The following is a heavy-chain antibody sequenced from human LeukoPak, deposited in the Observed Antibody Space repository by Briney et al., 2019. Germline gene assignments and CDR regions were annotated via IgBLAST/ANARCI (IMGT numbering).Heavy chain of an antibody. CDR1: GFTFSAYS. CDR3: ARDYKYAFDN. V-gene: IGHV3-48*01. D-gene: IGHD5-24*01. CDR2: IGISSGNT. Sequence: PGGSLRLSCAASGFTFSAYSMNWVRQAPGKGLEWISYIGISSGNTKYADSVKGRVTISGDKAKNSLYLQMNSLRVEDTAVYYCARDYKYAFDNWGQGTLVTVSS. J-gene: IGHJ4*02.